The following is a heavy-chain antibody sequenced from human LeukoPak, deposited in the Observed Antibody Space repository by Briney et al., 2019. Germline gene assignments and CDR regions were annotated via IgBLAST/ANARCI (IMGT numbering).Heavy chain of an antibody. J-gene: IGHJ4*02. CDR2: VSNNNAI. D-gene: IGHD3-10*01. CDR3: ARDRYYIFDY. Sequence: GGSLRLSCAASGFTFSSYSMNWVRQSPGKGLEWISSVSNNNAIFYADSVKGRFTISRDNAKSTVYLQMNSLRAEDTAVYFCARDRYYIFDYWGQGAPVTVSS. V-gene: IGHV3-69-1*01. CDR1: GFTFSSYS.